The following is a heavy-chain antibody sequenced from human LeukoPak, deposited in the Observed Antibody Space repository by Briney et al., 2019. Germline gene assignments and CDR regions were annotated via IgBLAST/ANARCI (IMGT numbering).Heavy chain of an antibody. V-gene: IGHV3-64D*06. J-gene: IGHJ6*02. Sequence: PGGSLRLSCSASGFTFNRYPMHWVRQAPGKGLEYVSTISSDGVSTFHADSVGGRFSISRDNSKKTLYLQISSLRAENTAVYYCVKASRDISSSGPYYYGLDVWGQGTTVTVSS. D-gene: IGHD3-9*01. CDR3: VKASRDISSSGPYYYGLDV. CDR2: ISSDGVST. CDR1: GFTFNRYP.